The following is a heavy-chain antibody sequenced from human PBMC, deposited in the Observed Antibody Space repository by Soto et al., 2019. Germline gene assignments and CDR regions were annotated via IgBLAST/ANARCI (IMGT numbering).Heavy chain of an antibody. D-gene: IGHD3-3*01. CDR1: GFAFSSYA. CDR2: ISYDGSNK. Sequence: QVQVVESGGGVVQPGRSLRLSCAASGFAFSSYAIHWVRQAPGKGLEWVAFISYDGSNKYYADSVKGRFTISRDNSKNTLYLQMNSLRAEDTAVYYCARSWTIFLGDRRGFDYWGQGTLVTVSS. J-gene: IGHJ4*01. CDR3: ARSWTIFLGDRRGFDY. V-gene: IGHV3-30-3*01.